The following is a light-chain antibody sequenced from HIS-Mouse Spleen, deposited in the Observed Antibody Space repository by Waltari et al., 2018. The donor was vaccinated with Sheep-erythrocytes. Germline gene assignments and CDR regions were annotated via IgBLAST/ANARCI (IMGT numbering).Light chain of an antibody. V-gene: IGKV4-1*01. CDR3: QQYYSTPLT. CDR2: WAS. J-gene: IGKJ4*01. Sequence: DIVMTQSPDSLAVSLGERATLHCKSSQRVLYSSNNKNYLAWYQQKPGQPPKLLIYWASTRESGVPDRFSVSGSGTDFTLTISSLQAEDVAVYYCQQYYSTPLTFGGGTKVEIK. CDR1: QRVLYSSNNKNY.